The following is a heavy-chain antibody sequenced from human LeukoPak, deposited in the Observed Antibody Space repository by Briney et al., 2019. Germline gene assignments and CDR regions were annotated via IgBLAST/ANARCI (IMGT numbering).Heavy chain of an antibody. CDR1: GGSISSGDYY. Sequence: SETLSLTCTVSGGSISSGDYYWSWIRQPPGKGLEWIGYIYYSGSTYYNPSLKSRVTISVDTSKNQFSLKLSSVTAADTAVYYCARVLIYGCSGGSCYYFDYWGQGTLVTVSS. V-gene: IGHV4-30-4*01. CDR3: ARVLIYGCSGGSCYYFDY. CDR2: IYYSGST. J-gene: IGHJ4*02. D-gene: IGHD2-15*01.